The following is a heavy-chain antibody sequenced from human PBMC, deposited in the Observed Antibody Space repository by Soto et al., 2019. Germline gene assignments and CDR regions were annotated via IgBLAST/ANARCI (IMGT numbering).Heavy chain of an antibody. CDR3: ARGFGSSGSNAFDF. CDR1: GYSFTSYG. Sequence: QVQLVQSGTEVKNPGASVNVSCKTSGYSFTSYGINWVRQAPGQGLEWMGWSSTHNGNTRYAQKVQGRVTMTTHTSTSTAYMELRSVRYDDTAVYYCARGFGSSGSNAFDFWGQGTVVTVSS. D-gene: IGHD3-10*01. J-gene: IGHJ3*01. V-gene: IGHV1-18*04. CDR2: SSTHNGNT.